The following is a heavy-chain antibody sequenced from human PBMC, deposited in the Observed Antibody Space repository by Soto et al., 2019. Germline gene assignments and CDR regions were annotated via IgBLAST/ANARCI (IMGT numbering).Heavy chain of an antibody. V-gene: IGHV3-30-3*01. CDR1: GFTFSSYA. D-gene: IGHD2-2*01. J-gene: IGHJ4*02. CDR2: ISYDGSNK. CDR3: GRCPSTSCHLGSDY. Sequence: QVLLVDSGGGVVQPGRSLRLSCAASGFTFSSYAMNWVRQAPGKGLEWVALISYDGSNKYYADSVRGRFTISRDSSTNTLFLQMTSLRAAATAVYYCGRCPSTSCHLGSDYWGQGTLVTVSS.